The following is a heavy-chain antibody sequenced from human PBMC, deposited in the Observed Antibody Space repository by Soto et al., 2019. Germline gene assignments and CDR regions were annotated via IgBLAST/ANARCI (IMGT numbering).Heavy chain of an antibody. J-gene: IGHJ3*02. D-gene: IGHD3-22*01. CDR3: ARDYEFGFDI. V-gene: IGHV3-7*01. Sequence: EVQLVESGGGLVQPGGSLRLSCEASAFTLSSYWMSWVRQAPGKGLEWVANIKPDGSEKYYVDSVKGRFTISRDNTNNSLYLQMSTLRPEDTAIYYCARDYEFGFDIWGQGTLVTVSS. CDR2: IKPDGSEK. CDR1: AFTLSSYW.